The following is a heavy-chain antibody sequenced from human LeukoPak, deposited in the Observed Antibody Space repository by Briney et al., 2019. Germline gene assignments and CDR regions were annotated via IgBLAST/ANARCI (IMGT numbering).Heavy chain of an antibody. CDR3: ARQVVDTAMVYYYYYGMDV. J-gene: IGHJ6*02. Sequence: SETLSLTCTVSGGSISSSSYYWGWIRQPPGKGLEWLGCIYYSGSTYYNPSLKSRVTISVDTSKNQFSLKLSSVTAADTAVYYCARQVVDTAMVYYYYYGMDVWGQGTTVTVSS. D-gene: IGHD5-18*01. CDR1: GGSISSSSYY. CDR2: IYYSGST. V-gene: IGHV4-39*01.